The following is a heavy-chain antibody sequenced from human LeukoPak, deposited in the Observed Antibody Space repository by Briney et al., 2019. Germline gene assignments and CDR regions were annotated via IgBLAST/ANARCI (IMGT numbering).Heavy chain of an antibody. Sequence: SETLSLTCTVSGGSISRGSYFWSWIRQPAGKGLEWIGRFYTSATPNYNPSLKSRVTISVDTSKNQFSLKLSSVTAADTAVYYCARSQTWPVTYYYYYMDVWGKGTTVTVSS. CDR1: GGSISRGSYF. CDR3: ARSQTWPVTYYYYYMDV. J-gene: IGHJ6*03. CDR2: FYTSATP. D-gene: IGHD4-17*01. V-gene: IGHV4-61*02.